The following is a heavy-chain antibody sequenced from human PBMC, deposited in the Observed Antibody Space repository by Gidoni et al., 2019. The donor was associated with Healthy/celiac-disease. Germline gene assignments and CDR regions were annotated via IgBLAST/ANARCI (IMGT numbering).Heavy chain of an antibody. CDR3: ARARATVTRLGGMDV. CDR2: IYYSGST. D-gene: IGHD4-17*01. Sequence: QVQLQESGPGLVKPSETLSLTCTVSGGSISSYYWSWIRQPPGKGLEWIGYIYYSGSTNSNPSLKSRVTISVDTSKNQFSLKLSSVTAADTAVYYCARARATVTRLGGMDVWGQGTTVTVSS. J-gene: IGHJ6*02. V-gene: IGHV4-59*01. CDR1: GGSISSYY.